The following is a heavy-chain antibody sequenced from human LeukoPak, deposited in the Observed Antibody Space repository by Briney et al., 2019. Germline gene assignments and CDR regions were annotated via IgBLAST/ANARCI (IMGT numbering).Heavy chain of an antibody. D-gene: IGHD3-3*01. CDR2: INPNRGGK. CDR3: ARGYYGGINYFQY. CDR1: GYTFTGPY. J-gene: IGHJ4*02. Sequence: ASVKVSCRPFGYTFTGPYLHWVRQAPGQGLEWMGWINPNRGGKKHAQNFQGRVTFTRDTSIGPAYMELSSLRSDDTAVYYCARGYYGGINYFQYWGQGTLVTVSS. V-gene: IGHV1-2*02.